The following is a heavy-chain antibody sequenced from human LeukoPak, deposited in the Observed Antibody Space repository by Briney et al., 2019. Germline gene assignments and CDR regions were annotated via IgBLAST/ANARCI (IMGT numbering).Heavy chain of an antibody. CDR1: GFTFSSYW. CDR2: IKQDGSEK. J-gene: IGHJ4*02. D-gene: IGHD3-3*01. CDR3: AKAFNERFLEWLVDY. Sequence: GGSLRLSCAASGFTFSSYWMSWVRQAPGKGLEWVANIKQDGSEKYYVDSVKGRFTISRDNAKNSLYLQMNSLRAEDTAVYYCAKAFNERFLEWLVDYWGQGTLVTVSS. V-gene: IGHV3-7*01.